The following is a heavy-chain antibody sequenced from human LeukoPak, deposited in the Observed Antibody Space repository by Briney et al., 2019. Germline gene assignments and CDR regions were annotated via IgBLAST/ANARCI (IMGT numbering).Heavy chain of an antibody. J-gene: IGHJ4*02. CDR2: INSDGSNT. CDR3: ARAGSGWPYDFDY. Sequence: PGGSLRLSCAASGFTFSSYWMHWVRQAPGKGLVWVSRINSDGSNTAYADSVKGRFTISRDNSKNTLYLQMNSLRAEDTAVYYCARAGSGWPYDFDYWGQGTLVTVSS. V-gene: IGHV3-74*01. CDR1: GFTFSSYW. D-gene: IGHD6-19*01.